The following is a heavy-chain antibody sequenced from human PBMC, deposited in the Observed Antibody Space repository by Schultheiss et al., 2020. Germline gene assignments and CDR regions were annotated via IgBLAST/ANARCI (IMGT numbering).Heavy chain of an antibody. CDR1: GGSISSYY. CDR2: ISYSGST. Sequence: SETLSLTCTVSGGSISSYYWSWIRQPPGKGLEWIGYISYSGSTTYSPSLKRRVTISVDTSKNQFSLKLSSVTAADTAVYYCARHRYYYDSSGYYFDYWGQGTLVTVSS. CDR3: ARHRYYYDSSGYYFDY. D-gene: IGHD3-22*01. V-gene: IGHV4-59*08. J-gene: IGHJ4*02.